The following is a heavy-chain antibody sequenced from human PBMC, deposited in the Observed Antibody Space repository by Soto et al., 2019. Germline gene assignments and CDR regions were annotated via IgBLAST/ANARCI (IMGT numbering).Heavy chain of an antibody. CDR3: ARESPIVGASLVPYYFDY. J-gene: IGHJ4*02. CDR1: GGTFSSYA. D-gene: IGHD1-26*01. CDR2: IIPIFGTA. V-gene: IGHV1-69*12. Sequence: QVQLVQSGAEVKKPGSSVKVSCKASGGTFSSYAISWVRQAPGQGLEWMGGIIPIFGTANYAQKFQGRVTITADESTSTAYMELSSLRSEDTAVYYCARESPIVGASLVPYYFDYWGQGTLVTVSS.